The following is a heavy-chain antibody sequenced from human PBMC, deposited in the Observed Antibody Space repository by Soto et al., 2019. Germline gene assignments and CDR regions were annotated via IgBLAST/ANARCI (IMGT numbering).Heavy chain of an antibody. CDR3: AILQGDNWNDEADHDDFDI. J-gene: IGHJ3*02. CDR1: RGSISSYY. D-gene: IGHD1-1*01. V-gene: IGHV4-59*01. CDR2: IYYSGST. Sequence: SETLSLTCTVPRGSISSYYWSWIRQPPGKGLEWIGYIYYSGSTNYNPSLKSRVTISVDTSKNQFSLKLSSVTAADTAVYYCAILQGDNWNDEADHDDFDIWGQGTMVTVSS.